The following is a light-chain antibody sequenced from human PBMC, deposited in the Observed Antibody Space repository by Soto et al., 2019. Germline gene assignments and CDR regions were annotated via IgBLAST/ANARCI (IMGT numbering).Light chain of an antibody. CDR1: QDISDV. Sequence: DILLTHSPSSLSTSVGDRVTITCQASQDISDVLNWYQQQPGKAPKVLIYDASKLQTGVPSRFSGRGSGKDFTFTISSLQPGDSGTYYCQQFYDLPITFGQGTRLEIK. CDR3: QQFYDLPIT. J-gene: IGKJ5*01. V-gene: IGKV1-33*01. CDR2: DAS.